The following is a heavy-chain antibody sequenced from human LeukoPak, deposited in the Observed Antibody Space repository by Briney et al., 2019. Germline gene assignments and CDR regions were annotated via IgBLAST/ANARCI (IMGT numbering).Heavy chain of an antibody. CDR3: ARDHGLVGATGACDI. J-gene: IGHJ3*02. D-gene: IGHD1-26*01. CDR1: GFTFSSYW. V-gene: IGHV3-7*01. CDR2: IKQDGREK. Sequence: GGSLRLSCAASGFTFSSYWMSWVRQAPGKGLEWVANIKQDGREKNYVASVKGRFTISRDNAKNSLYLQMNSLRAEDTAVYYCARDHGLVGATGACDIWGQGTMVTVSS.